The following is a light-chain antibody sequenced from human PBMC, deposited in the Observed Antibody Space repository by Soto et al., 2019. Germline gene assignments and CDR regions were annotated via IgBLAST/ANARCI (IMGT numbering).Light chain of an antibody. V-gene: IGKV2-28*01. CDR3: MQALQTPYT. CDR1: QSLLHSNGYNY. CDR2: LGS. J-gene: IGKJ2*01. Sequence: DIVMTQSPLSLPVTPGEPASISCRSSQSLLHSNGYNYLDWYLQKPGQSPQLLIYLGSNRASGVPDRFIGSGSGTDFTLKISRVEAEDVGVYYGMQALQTPYTCGEGTKLEIK.